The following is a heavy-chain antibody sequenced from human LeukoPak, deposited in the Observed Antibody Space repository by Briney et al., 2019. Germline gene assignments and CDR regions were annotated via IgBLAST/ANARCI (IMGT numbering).Heavy chain of an antibody. J-gene: IGHJ4*02. V-gene: IGHV3-7*03. Sequence: GGSLRLSCAASGFTFSSYAMSWVRQAPGKGLEWVANIKEDGSVKNYVDSVKGRFTISRDNAKNSLFLQMNSLRAEDTAVYYCARERYGNYNWGQGTLVTVSS. CDR2: IKEDGSVK. CDR1: GFTFSSYA. D-gene: IGHD4-11*01. CDR3: ARERYGNYN.